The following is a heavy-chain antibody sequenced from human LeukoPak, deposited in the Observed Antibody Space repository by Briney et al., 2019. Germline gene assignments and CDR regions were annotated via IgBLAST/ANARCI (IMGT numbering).Heavy chain of an antibody. D-gene: IGHD4-17*01. CDR3: AGRRLDYGDYVWYFDY. CDR1: GFTFSSYA. CDR2: ISGSGGST. V-gene: IGHV3-23*01. J-gene: IGHJ4*02. Sequence: GGSLRLSCAASGFTFSSYAMSWVRQAPGKGLEWVSAISGSGGSTYYADSVKGRFTISRDNSKNTLYLQMNSLRAEDTAVYYCAGRRLDYGDYVWYFDYWGQGTLVTVSS.